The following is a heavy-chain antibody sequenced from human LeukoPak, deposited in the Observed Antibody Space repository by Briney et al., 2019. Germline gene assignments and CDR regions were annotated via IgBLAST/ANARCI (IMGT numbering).Heavy chain of an antibody. J-gene: IGHJ4*02. V-gene: IGHV1-2*02. CDR2: INPNSGGT. CDR1: GYTFTGYY. Sequence: GASVKVSCKASGYTFTGYYMHWVRQAPGQGLEWMGWINPNSGGTNYAQKFQGRVTMTRDTSISTAYMELSRLRSDDTAVYYCARDLYSGYDLESGFDYWGQGTLVTVSS. D-gene: IGHD5-12*01. CDR3: ARDLYSGYDLESGFDY.